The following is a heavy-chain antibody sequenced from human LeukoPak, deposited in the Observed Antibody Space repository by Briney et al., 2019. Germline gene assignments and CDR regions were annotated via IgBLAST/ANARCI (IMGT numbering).Heavy chain of an antibody. CDR3: ARLKIPPRGYDIDY. V-gene: IGHV4-59*01. CDR2: IYYSGST. CDR1: GGSISSYY. D-gene: IGHD3-9*01. Sequence: SETLSLTCTVAGGSISSYYWSWIRQPPGKGLEWIGYIYYSGSTNYNPSLESRVTISVDTSKSQFSLNLSSVTAADTAVYYCARLKIPPRGYDIDYWGQGTLVTVSS. J-gene: IGHJ4*02.